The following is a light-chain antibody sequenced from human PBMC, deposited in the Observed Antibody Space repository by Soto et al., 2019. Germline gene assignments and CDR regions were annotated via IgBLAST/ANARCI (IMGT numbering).Light chain of an antibody. Sequence: QSALTQPASVSGSPGQSITISCTGTSSDVGGYNYVSWYQQHPGTATKLMIYDVNNRPLGVPNRFSGSKSGNTASLTISGLQAEDEADYYCRSYTSSLTHVVFGGGTKLTVL. CDR2: DVN. V-gene: IGLV2-14*01. CDR3: RSYTSSLTHVV. J-gene: IGLJ2*01. CDR1: SSDVGGYNY.